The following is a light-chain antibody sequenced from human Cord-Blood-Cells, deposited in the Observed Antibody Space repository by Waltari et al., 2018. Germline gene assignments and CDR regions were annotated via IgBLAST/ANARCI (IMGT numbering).Light chain of an antibody. Sequence: DIEMTQSPSTLSASVGDRVTITCRASQSSSSWLAWYQQKPGKAAKLLIYDASSLESGVPSRFSGSGSGTEFTLTISSLQPDDFATYYCQQYNSYWYTFGQGTKLEIK. CDR1: QSSSSW. J-gene: IGKJ2*01. CDR3: QQYNSYWYT. CDR2: DAS. V-gene: IGKV1-5*01.